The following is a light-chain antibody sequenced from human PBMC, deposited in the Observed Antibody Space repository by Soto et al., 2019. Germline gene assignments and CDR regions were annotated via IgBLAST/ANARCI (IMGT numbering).Light chain of an antibody. J-gene: IGKJ4*01. CDR2: GAS. V-gene: IGKV3-20*01. CDR1: QSVSSNY. Sequence: EIVLTQSPGTLSLSPGERATLSCRASQSVSSNYFAWYQQKPGQAPRLLIYGASTRATGIPARFSGSGSGTEFTLTISRLEPEDFAVYYCQQYNNWPPLTFGGGTKVDIK. CDR3: QQYNNWPPLT.